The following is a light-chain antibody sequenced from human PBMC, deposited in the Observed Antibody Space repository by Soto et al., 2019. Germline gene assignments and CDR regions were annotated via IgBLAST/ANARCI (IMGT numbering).Light chain of an antibody. CDR2: GAS. J-gene: IGKJ1*01. Sequence: EIVLAQSPATLSVSPGERATLSCRASQSVSSNLAWYQQKPGQAPRLLIYGASTRATGIPARFSGSGSRTEFTLTISSLQSEDFAVYFCHPYKYRPRTFGQGTTVDSK. CDR1: QSVSSN. V-gene: IGKV3-15*01. CDR3: HPYKYRPRT.